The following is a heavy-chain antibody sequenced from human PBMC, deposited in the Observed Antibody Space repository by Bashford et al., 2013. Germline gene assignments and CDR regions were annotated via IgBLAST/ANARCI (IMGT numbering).Heavy chain of an antibody. J-gene: IGHJ4*02. V-gene: IGHV3-7*01. CDR3: SSGWDKTFDY. CDR2: IKQDGSEK. D-gene: IGHD6-19*01. Sequence: WSGQAPGKGLEWVANIKQDGSEKYYVDSVKGRFTISRDNAKNSLYLQMNSLRAEDTAVYYCSSGWDKTFDYWGQGTLVTVSS.